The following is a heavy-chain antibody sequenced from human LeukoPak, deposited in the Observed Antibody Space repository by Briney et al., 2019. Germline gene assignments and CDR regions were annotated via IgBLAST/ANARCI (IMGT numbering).Heavy chain of an antibody. D-gene: IGHD2-15*01. CDR3: TSIGF. CDR2: IKREIDGGTT. Sequence: GGSLRLSCAASGFTFSNEWMSWVRQAPGKGLGWVGRIKREIDGGTTEYAAPVKGRFTISRDDSKNMLYLQMDSLKTDDTAMYYCTSIGFWGQGALVTVSS. V-gene: IGHV3-15*01. J-gene: IGHJ4*02. CDR1: GFTFSNEW.